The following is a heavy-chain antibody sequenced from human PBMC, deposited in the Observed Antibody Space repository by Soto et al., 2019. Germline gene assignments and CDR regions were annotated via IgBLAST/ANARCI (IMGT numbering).Heavy chain of an antibody. CDR3: AKNYFFDS. V-gene: IGHV3-23*01. CDR2: IGVSSDA. J-gene: IGHJ4*02. CDR1: GFTFSSYA. Sequence: GGSLRLSCAASGFTFSSYAMSWARQAPGKGLEWVSSIGVSSDAYYADSVTGRFTISRDNSRNTLYLQMNSLRAEDTAVYYCAKNYFFDSWGQGTLVTVSS.